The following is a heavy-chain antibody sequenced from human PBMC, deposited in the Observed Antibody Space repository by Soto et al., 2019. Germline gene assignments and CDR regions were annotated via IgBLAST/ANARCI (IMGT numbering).Heavy chain of an antibody. CDR3: AREVFDNSGYPRFDY. V-gene: IGHV3-33*01. CDR1: GFTFSSYG. J-gene: IGHJ4*02. Sequence: GGSLRLSCAASGFTFSSYGMYWVRQAPGKGLEWVAVIWYDGSNKYYADSVKGRFTISRDNSKNTLYLQMDSLRAEDTAVYHCAREVFDNSGYPRFDYWGQGTLVTVSS. D-gene: IGHD3-22*01. CDR2: IWYDGSNK.